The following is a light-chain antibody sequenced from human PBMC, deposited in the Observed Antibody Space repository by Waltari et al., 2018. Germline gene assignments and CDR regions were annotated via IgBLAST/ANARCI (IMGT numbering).Light chain of an antibody. J-gene: IGKJ1*01. V-gene: IGKV1-33*01. CDR1: RDINNY. CDR2: DAS. Sequence: DIQMTQSPSSLSASVGDRITITCQASRDINNYLNWYQQKPGKAPKLLIYDASTLETGVPSRFSGSGSRTDFVLTISRLQPEDIATYYCQHYDGVPPWTFGQGTRVDFK. CDR3: QHYDGVPPWT.